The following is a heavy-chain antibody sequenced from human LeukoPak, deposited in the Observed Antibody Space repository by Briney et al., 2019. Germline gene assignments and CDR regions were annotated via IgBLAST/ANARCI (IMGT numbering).Heavy chain of an antibody. CDR2: ISFDGSNQ. CDR3: PREGIAVGGTFHYYGMDV. V-gene: IGHV3-30-3*01. J-gene: IGHJ6*01. CDR1: GFPFSRYA. D-gene: IGHD6-19*01. Sequence: GGSLRLSCAASGFPFSRYAMHWVRQAPGKGLEWVALISFDGSNQYYADSVKGRFTISRDNSKNTLSLQMNSRRAEGTALYYCPREGIAVGGTFHYYGMDVSGQGNTGTLSS.